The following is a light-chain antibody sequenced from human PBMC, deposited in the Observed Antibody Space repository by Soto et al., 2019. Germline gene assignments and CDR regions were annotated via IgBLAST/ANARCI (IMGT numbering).Light chain of an antibody. CDR2: GAS. CDR3: QQYNNWPRT. CDR1: QSVSSN. V-gene: IGKV3-15*01. J-gene: IGKJ1*01. Sequence: EIVMTQSPATLSVSPGERATRSCRASQSVSSNLAWYQQKPGQAPRLLIYGASTRATGIPARFSGSESGTEFTLTISSLQSEDFAVYYCQQYNNWPRTFGQGTKAEIK.